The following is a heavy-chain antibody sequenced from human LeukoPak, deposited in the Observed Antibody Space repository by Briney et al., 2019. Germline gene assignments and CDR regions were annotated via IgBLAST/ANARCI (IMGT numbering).Heavy chain of an antibody. V-gene: IGHV3-21*01. CDR1: GLTFSIYS. J-gene: IGHJ4*02. D-gene: IGHD5-24*01. Sequence: GGSLRLSCAASGLTFSIYSMNWVRQAPGKGLEWVSSIGSSSSSIYYADSVKGRFTISRDNAKNSLYLQINSLRAEDTAVYYCAREGNGYISEAFDIWGQGTLVTVSS. CDR2: IGSSSSSI. CDR3: AREGNGYISEAFDI.